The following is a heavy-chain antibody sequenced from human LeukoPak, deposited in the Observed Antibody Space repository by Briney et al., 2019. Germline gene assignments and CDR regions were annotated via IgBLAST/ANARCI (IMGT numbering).Heavy chain of an antibody. CDR1: GYTFINYA. D-gene: IGHD4-17*01. Sequence: GASVKVSCKASGYTFINYAIHWVRQAPGQGLEWMGWVSPYNGDTKYAQNHQGRVTMTTDISTTTAHMELRSLTSDDTAVYYCAKAWDYGDRGEIDYWGQGTLVTVSS. CDR3: AKAWDYGDRGEIDY. V-gene: IGHV1-18*01. CDR2: VSPYNGDT. J-gene: IGHJ4*02.